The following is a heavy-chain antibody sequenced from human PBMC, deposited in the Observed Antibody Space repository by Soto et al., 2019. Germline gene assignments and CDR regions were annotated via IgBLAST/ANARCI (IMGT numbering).Heavy chain of an antibody. CDR2: MHYTGFS. D-gene: IGHD4-4*01. CDR1: GDSVTSHY. CDR3: AIPYGNAWHTF. J-gene: IGHJ4*02. Sequence: SETLSLTCSFSGDSVTSHYFTWIRQSPEKGLEWIGYMHYTGFSHYNPSLKSRLTISVDKSKNQFTLQLTSVTVADTAVYYCAIPYGNAWHTFRGQGTLVSLSS. V-gene: IGHV4-59*02.